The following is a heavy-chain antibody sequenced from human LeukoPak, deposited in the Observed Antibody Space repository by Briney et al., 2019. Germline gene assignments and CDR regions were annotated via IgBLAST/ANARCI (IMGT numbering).Heavy chain of an antibody. V-gene: IGHV4-4*09. CDR2: IFSSGGT. Sequence: SQTLSLTCTVSGGSVGGFYWTWIPPPPGGGMRWIGFIFSSGGTNYNPSLKSRVAISTDTSKNQVSLRVTSVTAADTAVYYCATGGAYTSGWYNIWGQGTLVSVSS. D-gene: IGHD6-19*01. CDR3: ATGGAYTSGWYNI. CDR1: GGSVGGFY. J-gene: IGHJ4*02.